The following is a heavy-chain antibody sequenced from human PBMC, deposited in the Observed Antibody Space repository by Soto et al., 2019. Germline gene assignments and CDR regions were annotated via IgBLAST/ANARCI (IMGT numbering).Heavy chain of an antibody. CDR2: LGAADDP. Sequence: EVQLVESGGGSVQPGESLRLSCAASGFSFRDYDMHWVRQPTGKGLEWVSGLGAADDPYYVASVKGRFSVSRDNAQNSLYRQMNNLRVDDTAVYFCARAYLGRLPRRADYYYAMDVWGRGTTVTVSS. CDR3: ARAYLGRLPRRADYYYAMDV. V-gene: IGHV3-13*05. J-gene: IGHJ6*02. CDR1: GFSFRDYD. D-gene: IGHD1-26*01.